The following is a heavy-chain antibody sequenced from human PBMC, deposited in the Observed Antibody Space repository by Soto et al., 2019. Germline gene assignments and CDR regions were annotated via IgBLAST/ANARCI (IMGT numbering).Heavy chain of an antibody. CDR2: INHSGST. V-gene: IGHV4-34*01. CDR1: GGSFSGYY. J-gene: IGHJ6*03. D-gene: IGHD2-15*01. Sequence: QVQLQQWGAGLLKPSETLSLTCAVYGGSFSGYYWSWIRQPPGKGLEWIGEINHSGSTNYNPSLKSRVTISVDTSKHQFSLKLTSVTAADTAVYYCARAFDVRYRSGGSCYLSPYNSYYYMDVWGKGTTVTVSS. CDR3: ARAFDVRYRSGGSCYLSPYNSYYYMDV.